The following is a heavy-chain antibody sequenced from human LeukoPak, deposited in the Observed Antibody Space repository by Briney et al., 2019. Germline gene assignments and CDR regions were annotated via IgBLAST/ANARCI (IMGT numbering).Heavy chain of an antibody. CDR2: INPNSGGT. Sequence: ASVKVSCKASGYTFTGYYMHWVRQAPGQGLEWMGWINPNSGGTNYAQKFQGRVTMTRNTSISTAYMELSSLRSEDTAVYYCARGVLGHSSYYFDYWGQGTLVTVSS. CDR3: ARGVLGHSSYYFDY. D-gene: IGHD2-8*02. CDR1: GYTFTGYY. V-gene: IGHV1-2*02. J-gene: IGHJ4*02.